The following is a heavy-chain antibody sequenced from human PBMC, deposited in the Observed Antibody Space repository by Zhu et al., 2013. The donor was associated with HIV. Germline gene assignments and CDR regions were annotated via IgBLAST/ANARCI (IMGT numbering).Heavy chain of an antibody. CDR3: ARDRPYSSGQRGAFDY. J-gene: IGHJ4*02. D-gene: IGHD6-19*01. Sequence: QVQLVQSGAEVKKPGASVKVSCKASGYTFTSYGISWVRQAPGQGLEWMGIINPSGGSTSYAQKFQGRVTMTRDTSTSTVYMELSSLRSEDTAVYYCARDRPYSSGQRGAFDYWGQGTLVTVSS. V-gene: IGHV1-46*01. CDR2: INPSGGST. CDR1: GYTFTSYG.